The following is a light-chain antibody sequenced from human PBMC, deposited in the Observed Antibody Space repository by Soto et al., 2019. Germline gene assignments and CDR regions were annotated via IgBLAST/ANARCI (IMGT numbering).Light chain of an antibody. CDR2: EGS. J-gene: IGLJ1*01. Sequence: QSALTQPASVSGSPGQSITISCTGTSSDVGSYNLVSWYQQYPGKAPKVMIYEGSKRPSGVSNRFSGSKSGNTASLTISGLQAEDEADYYCCSYAGSSIYYVFGTGTKVTVL. CDR3: CSYAGSSIYYV. CDR1: SSDVGSYNL. V-gene: IGLV2-23*01.